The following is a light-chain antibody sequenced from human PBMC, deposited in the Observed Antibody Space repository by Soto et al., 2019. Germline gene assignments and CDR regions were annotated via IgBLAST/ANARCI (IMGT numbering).Light chain of an antibody. CDR3: SSYAGNHVLA. J-gene: IGLJ2*01. Sequence: QSALTQPPSASGSPGQSVTISGTGTSSDIGGYNSVSWYQHSPGKAPKLILYGGTNRPSGVPDRFSGSKSGNTASLTVSGLQAEDDGDYYCSSYAGNHVLAFGGGTKVTVL. V-gene: IGLV2-8*01. CDR1: SSDIGGYNS. CDR2: GGT.